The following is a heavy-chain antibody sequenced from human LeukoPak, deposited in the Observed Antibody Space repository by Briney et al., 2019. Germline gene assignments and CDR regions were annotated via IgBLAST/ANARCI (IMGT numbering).Heavy chain of an antibody. Sequence: GGSLRLSCEGSAFIFSGHWMNWVRQTTGKGLEWVASIKEDGSERQYVDSVKGRFTISRDNAKNSLYLQMSNLRAEDTAVYFCARGGGLDVWGQGATVTVSS. CDR2: IKEDGSER. CDR3: ARGGGLDV. CDR1: AFIFSGHW. J-gene: IGHJ6*02. V-gene: IGHV3-7*03. D-gene: IGHD3-16*01.